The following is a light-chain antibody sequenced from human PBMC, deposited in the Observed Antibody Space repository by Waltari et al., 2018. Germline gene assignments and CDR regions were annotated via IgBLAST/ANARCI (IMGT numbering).Light chain of an antibody. CDR2: GKN. CDR1: SLKTYY. CDR3: NSRDTSGFPVV. Sequence: SSELTQDPAVSVALGQTVKITCQGDSLKTYYPSWYQQKPGQAPVLVIYGKNIRPSVIPDRLAGCRSGNTASLTVAGAQAEDEADYYCNSRDTSGFPVVFGGGTKVTVL. J-gene: IGLJ2*01. V-gene: IGLV3-19*01.